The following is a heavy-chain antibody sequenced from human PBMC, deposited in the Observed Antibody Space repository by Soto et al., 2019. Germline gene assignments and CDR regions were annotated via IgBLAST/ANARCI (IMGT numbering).Heavy chain of an antibody. CDR1: GGSISSSTW. CDR2: ILHSGAT. Sequence: SETLSLTCAVSGGSISSSTWWSWVRQPPGKGLEWIGEILHSGATNYNPSPKSRVTFSVDKSKNQFSLKLSSVTAADTAVYFCARDHGVSRGFAFDYWGQGTLVTVSS. D-gene: IGHD3-3*01. J-gene: IGHJ4*01. V-gene: IGHV4-4*02. CDR3: ARDHGVSRGFAFDY.